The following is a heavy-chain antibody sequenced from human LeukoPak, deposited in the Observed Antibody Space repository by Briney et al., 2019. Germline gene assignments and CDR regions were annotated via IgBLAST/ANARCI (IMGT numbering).Heavy chain of an antibody. CDR3: VGYYDSSGYFDFDY. D-gene: IGHD3-22*01. V-gene: IGHV4-39*01. CDR1: GGSISSSSYY. Sequence: SETLSLTCTVSGGSISSSSYYWGWIRQPPGKGLEWIGSIYYSGSTYYNPSLKSRVTISVDTSKNQFSLKLSSVTAADTAVYYCVGYYDSSGYFDFDYWGQGTLVTVSS. CDR2: IYYSGST. J-gene: IGHJ4*02.